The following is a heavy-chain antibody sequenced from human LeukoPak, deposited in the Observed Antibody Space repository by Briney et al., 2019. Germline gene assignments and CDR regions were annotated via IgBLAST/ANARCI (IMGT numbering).Heavy chain of an antibody. V-gene: IGHV3-66*02. CDR1: GFTVSSNY. CDR2: IYSGGST. D-gene: IGHD3-22*01. Sequence: PGGSLRLSCAASGFTVSSNYMSWVRQAPGKGLEWVSVIYSGGSTYYADSVKGRFTISRDNSKNTLYLQMNSLRAEDTAVYYCAGRDGYDSSGYCDYWGQGTLVTVSS. CDR3: AGRDGYDSSGYCDY. J-gene: IGHJ4*02.